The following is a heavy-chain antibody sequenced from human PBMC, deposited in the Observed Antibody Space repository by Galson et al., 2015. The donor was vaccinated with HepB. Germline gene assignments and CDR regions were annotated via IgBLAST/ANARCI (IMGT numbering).Heavy chain of an antibody. CDR1: GFNFSDFY. J-gene: IGHJ5*02. CDR2: ISDSGTAS. V-gene: IGHV3-11*01. CDR3: AKAAGWFDP. Sequence: SLRLSCAVSGFNFSDFYMTWIRQAPGEGLEWTSYISDSGTASYYADSVKGRFTVSRDNAKKSLFLQMNSLRADDTAVYYCAKAAGWFDPLGQGTLVTVSS.